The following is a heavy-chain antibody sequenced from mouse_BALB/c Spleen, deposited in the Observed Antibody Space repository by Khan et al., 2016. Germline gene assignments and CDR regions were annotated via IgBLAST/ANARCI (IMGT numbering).Heavy chain of an antibody. CDR2: IDPANGNT. CDR3: ARGLYYYGSSYYAMDY. Sequence: EVQLQESGAESVKPGASVKLSCTATGFNIKDTYMYWVKQRPEQGLEWIGRIDPANGNTKYVPKFQGKATITTDTSSNTAYLQLSSLTSEDTVVYYCARGLYYYGSSYYAMDYWGQGTSVTVSS. V-gene: IGHV14-3*02. D-gene: IGHD1-1*01. CDR1: GFNIKDTY. J-gene: IGHJ4*01.